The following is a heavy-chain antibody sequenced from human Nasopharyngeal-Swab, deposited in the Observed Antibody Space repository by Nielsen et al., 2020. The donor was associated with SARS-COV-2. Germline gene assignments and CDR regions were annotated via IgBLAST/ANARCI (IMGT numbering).Heavy chain of an antibody. Sequence: GSLKISCAASGFTFSNAWMSWVRQAPGKGLEWVGRIKSKTDGGTTDYAVPVKGRFTISRDDSKNTLYLQMNSLKTEDTAVYYCTTVGTSWHYYGMDVRGQGTTVTVSS. CDR3: TTVGTSWHYYGMDV. CDR2: IKSKTDGGTT. J-gene: IGHJ6*02. CDR1: GFTFSNAW. D-gene: IGHD3-10*01. V-gene: IGHV3-15*01.